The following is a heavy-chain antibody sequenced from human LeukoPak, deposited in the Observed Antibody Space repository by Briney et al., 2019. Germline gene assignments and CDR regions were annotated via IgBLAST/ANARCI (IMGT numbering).Heavy chain of an antibody. J-gene: IGHJ4*02. V-gene: IGHV1-69*05. CDR2: IIPIFGTA. Sequence: ASVKVSCKASGGTFSSYAISWVRQAPGQGLEWMGRIIPIFGTANYAQKFQGSVTITTDESTSTAYMELSSLRSEDTAVYYCARGFGELSFDYWGQGTLVTVSS. CDR1: GGTFSSYA. D-gene: IGHD3-10*01. CDR3: ARGFGELSFDY.